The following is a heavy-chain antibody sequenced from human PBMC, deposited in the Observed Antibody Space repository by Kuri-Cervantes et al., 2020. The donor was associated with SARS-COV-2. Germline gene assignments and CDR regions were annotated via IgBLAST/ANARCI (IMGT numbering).Heavy chain of an antibody. V-gene: IGHV1-24*01. CDR3: ARSHTLYGGNSSPWDY. CDR2: FDPEDGET. CDR1: GYTLTELS. Sequence: ASVKVSCKVSGYTLTELSMHWVRQAPGEGLEWMGGFDPEDGETVYAQKFQGRVTMTEDTSTSTAYMELRGLRSFDTAVYYCARSHTLYGGNSSPWDYWGQGTLVTVSS. D-gene: IGHD4-23*01. J-gene: IGHJ4*02.